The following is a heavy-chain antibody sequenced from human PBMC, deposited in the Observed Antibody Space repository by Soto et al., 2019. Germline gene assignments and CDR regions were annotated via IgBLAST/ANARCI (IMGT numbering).Heavy chain of an antibody. CDR2: INHSGST. D-gene: IGHD3-3*01. J-gene: IGHJ6*02. CDR3: ARGEFVFGVVRPTQYGMDV. CDR1: GGSFSGYY. V-gene: IGHV4-34*01. Sequence: PSETLSLTCAVYGGSFSGYYWSWIRQPPGKGLERIGEINHSGSTNYNPSLKSRVTISVDTSKNQFSLKLSSVTAADTAVYYCARGEFVFGVVRPTQYGMDVWGQGTTVTVSS.